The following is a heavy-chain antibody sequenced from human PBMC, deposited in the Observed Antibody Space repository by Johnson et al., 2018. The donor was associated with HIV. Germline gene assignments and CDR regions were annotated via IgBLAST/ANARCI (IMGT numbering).Heavy chain of an antibody. CDR2: ISYDGSNK. V-gene: IGHV3-30*04. CDR1: GFTFSSYA. Sequence: QVQLVESGGGVVQPGRSLRLSCAASGFTFSSYAMHWVRQAPGKGLEWVAVISYDGSNKYYADSVKGRFTISRDNSKNTLYLHMNSLRAEETAVYYCTRLPSGYSRDAFDIWGQGTMVTVSS. CDR3: TRLPSGYSRDAFDI. J-gene: IGHJ3*02. D-gene: IGHD5-18*01.